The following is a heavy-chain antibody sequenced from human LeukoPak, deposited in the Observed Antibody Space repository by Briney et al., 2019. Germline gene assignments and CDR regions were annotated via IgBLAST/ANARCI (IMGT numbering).Heavy chain of an antibody. Sequence: GGSLRLSCAASGFTVSSNYMSWVRQAPGKGLEWVSVIYSGGSTYYADSVKGRFTISRDNSKNTLYLQLNSLRAEDTAVYYCARDMTTVTTGDYWGQGTLVAVSS. J-gene: IGHJ4*02. CDR3: ARDMTTVTTGDY. V-gene: IGHV3-66*01. CDR2: IYSGGST. D-gene: IGHD4-17*01. CDR1: GFTVSSNY.